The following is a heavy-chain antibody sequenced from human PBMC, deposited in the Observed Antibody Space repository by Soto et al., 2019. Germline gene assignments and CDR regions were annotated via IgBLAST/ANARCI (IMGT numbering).Heavy chain of an antibody. D-gene: IGHD5-18*01. V-gene: IGHV3-48*01. CDR2: ISSSSSTI. Sequence: GGSLRLSCAASGFTFSSYSMNWVRQAPGKGLEWVSYISSSSSTIYYADSVKGRFTISRDNAKNSLYLQMNSLRAEDTAVYYCARDSGYSYGPLDYWGQGTPVTVSS. CDR3: ARDSGYSYGPLDY. J-gene: IGHJ4*02. CDR1: GFTFSSYS.